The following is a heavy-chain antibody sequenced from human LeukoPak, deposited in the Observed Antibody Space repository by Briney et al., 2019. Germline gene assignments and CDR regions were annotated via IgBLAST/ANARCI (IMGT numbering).Heavy chain of an antibody. V-gene: IGHV1-3*01. Sequence: ASVTVSCKASGYTFTNFVIHWVRQAPGQRLEWMGWLNAGNGDTEYSQSFQGRVTITRDTSATTAYMELSSLRSEDTAVYYCARGPRYCSGGSCKLSPDYYGMDVWGQGTTVTVSS. CDR1: GYTFTNFV. D-gene: IGHD2-15*01. CDR2: LNAGNGDT. CDR3: ARGPRYCSGGSCKLSPDYYGMDV. J-gene: IGHJ6*02.